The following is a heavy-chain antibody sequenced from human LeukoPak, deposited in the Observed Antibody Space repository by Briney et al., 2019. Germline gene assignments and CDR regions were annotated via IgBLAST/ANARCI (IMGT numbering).Heavy chain of an antibody. J-gene: IGHJ5*02. Sequence: PSETLSLTCTVSGGSISSGSYYWSWIRQPPGRGLEWIGYIYYTGTTNYNPSLKSRVTISLDSSKNQFSLRLSSVTAADTAVYYCARGGGVNWFDPWGQGTLVTVSS. CDR2: IYYTGTT. V-gene: IGHV4-61*01. CDR1: GGSISSGSYY. CDR3: ARGGGVNWFDP.